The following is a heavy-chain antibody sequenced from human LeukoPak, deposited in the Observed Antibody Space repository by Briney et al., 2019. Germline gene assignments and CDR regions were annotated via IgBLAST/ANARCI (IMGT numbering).Heavy chain of an antibody. CDR2: ISAYNGNT. Sequence: ASVKVSCKASGYTFTSYGISWVRQAPGQGLEWMGWISAYNGNTNYAQKLQGRVTMTTDTSTSTAYMELSSLRSEDTAVYYCARDVGGTWTAMNWAFDIWGQGTMVTVSS. CDR1: GYTFTSYG. J-gene: IGHJ3*02. CDR3: ARDVGGTWTAMNWAFDI. V-gene: IGHV1-18*01. D-gene: IGHD1-1*01.